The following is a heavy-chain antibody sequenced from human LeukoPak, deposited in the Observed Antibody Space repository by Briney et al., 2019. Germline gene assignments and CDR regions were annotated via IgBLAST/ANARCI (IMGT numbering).Heavy chain of an antibody. V-gene: IGHV3-23*01. CDR3: AKDSASWIQTYFDY. CDR1: GFTFSSYA. CDR2: ISGGGGSI. D-gene: IGHD5-18*01. J-gene: IGHJ4*02. Sequence: RPGGSLRLSCAASGFTFSSYAMSWVRQAPGKGLDWVSGISGGGGSIHYADSVKGRFTISRDNSKNTLYLQMNSLRAEDTAVYYCAKDSASWIQTYFDYWGQGNLVTVSS.